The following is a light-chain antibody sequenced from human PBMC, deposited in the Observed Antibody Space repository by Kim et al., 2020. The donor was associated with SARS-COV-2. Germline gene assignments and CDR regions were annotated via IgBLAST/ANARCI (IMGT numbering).Light chain of an antibody. J-gene: IGKJ4*01. CDR3: QQYYSHPLT. Sequence: ASVGDILPPICRASQDISNSLAWYQQTPGKAPKLLLSATSKLDRGVPSRFGGSGSGTTYTLTISNLQPEDFATYYCQQYYSHPLTFGGGTKVAIK. CDR2: ATS. CDR1: QDISNS. V-gene: IGKV1-NL1*01.